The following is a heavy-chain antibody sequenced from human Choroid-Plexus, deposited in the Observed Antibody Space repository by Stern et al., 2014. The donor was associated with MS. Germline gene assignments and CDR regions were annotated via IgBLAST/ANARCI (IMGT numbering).Heavy chain of an antibody. J-gene: IGHJ5*02. CDR1: GFTLGSCA. Sequence: GQLVESGGGVVHPGRPLRLSCVASGFTLGSCAMHWVRQAPGKGLEWVAGVSYDGSNKYYADSVKGRFTISRDNSQNTLYMQMSSLRPEDTAVYYCAKDRQYLTYFFDHWGQGSLVTVSS. D-gene: IGHD2/OR15-2a*01. V-gene: IGHV3-30*18. CDR3: AKDRQYLTYFFDH. CDR2: VSYDGSNK.